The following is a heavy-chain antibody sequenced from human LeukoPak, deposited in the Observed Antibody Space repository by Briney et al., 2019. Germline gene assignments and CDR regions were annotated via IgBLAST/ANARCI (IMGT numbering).Heavy chain of an antibody. V-gene: IGHV4-61*02. CDR1: GGSISSGNYY. Sequence: SETLSLTCTVSGGSISSGNYYWSWIRQPAGKGLEWIGRISTTGSTNYNPSLKSRVTISVDPSKNPFSLKLSSVTAADTAVYYCARDYGGNWNDGYRFDYWGQGTLVTVSS. CDR2: ISTTGST. J-gene: IGHJ4*02. CDR3: ARDYGGNWNDGYRFDY. D-gene: IGHD1-1*01.